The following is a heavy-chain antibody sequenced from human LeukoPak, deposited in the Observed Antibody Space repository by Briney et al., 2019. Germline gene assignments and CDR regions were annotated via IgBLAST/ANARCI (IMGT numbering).Heavy chain of an antibody. CDR1: GFTFSSYW. CDR2: IKQVGSEK. Sequence: HPGGSLSLSCAASGFTFSSYWMSWVRQAPGKGLEWVANIKQVGSEKYYVDSVKGRFTISRDNAKNSLYLQMNSLRAEDTAVYYCASAHVWWRTRYYFDYWGQGTLVSVSS. D-gene: IGHD3-16*01. CDR3: ASAHVWWRTRYYFDY. J-gene: IGHJ4*02. V-gene: IGHV3-7*01.